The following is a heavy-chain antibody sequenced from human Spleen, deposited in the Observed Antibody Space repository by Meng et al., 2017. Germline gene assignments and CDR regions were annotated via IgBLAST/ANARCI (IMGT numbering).Heavy chain of an antibody. CDR3: ARDSSSHAGLVDC. CDR2: IYYYYSGST. V-gene: IGHV4-39*07. CDR1: GGSISSSSYY. D-gene: IGHD3-16*01. Sequence: SETLSLTCTVSGGSISSSSYYWGWIRQPPGKGLEWIASIYYYYSGSTHYNPSLKSRVTISVDTSKNQFSLTLESVTAADTAVYYCARDSSSHAGLVDCWGQGTLVTFSS. J-gene: IGHJ4*02.